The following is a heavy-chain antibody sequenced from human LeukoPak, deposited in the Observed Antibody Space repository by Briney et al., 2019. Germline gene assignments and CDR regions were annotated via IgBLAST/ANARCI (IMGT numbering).Heavy chain of an antibody. CDR3: AGTPTANSHLFDY. V-gene: IGHV1-2*02. CDR1: GYTFTAYY. D-gene: IGHD2-21*01. Sequence: GASVKVSCKASGYTFTAYYMHWVRQAPGQGLEWMGWINPDSGGTNYAQTFQGRVTMTRDTSINTAYMEVSRLTSDDPAVYYCAGTPTANSHLFDYWGQGTLVTVSS. J-gene: IGHJ4*02. CDR2: INPDSGGT.